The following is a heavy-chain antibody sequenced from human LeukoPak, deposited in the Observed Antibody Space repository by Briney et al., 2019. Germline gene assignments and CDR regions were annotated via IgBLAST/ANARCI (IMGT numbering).Heavy chain of an antibody. CDR3: AKDIIPRLLWFGEMGHYFDY. CDR1: GFTFSSYG. V-gene: IGHV3-30*02. CDR2: IRFDGSNK. J-gene: IGHJ4*02. Sequence: GGSLRLSCAASGFTFSSYGMHWVRQAPGKGLEWVSFIRFDGSNKYYADSVKGRFTISRDNFKNTLYLQMNSLRAEDTALYYGAKDIIPRLLWFGEMGHYFDYWGQGTLVTVSS. D-gene: IGHD3-10*01.